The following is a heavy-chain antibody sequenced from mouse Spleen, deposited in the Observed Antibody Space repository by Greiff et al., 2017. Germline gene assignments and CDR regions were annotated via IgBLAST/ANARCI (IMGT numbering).Heavy chain of an antibody. V-gene: IGHV14-4*01. CDR3: TTGDYYGSTWFAY. D-gene: IGHD1-1*01. CDR1: GFNIKDDY. J-gene: IGHJ3*01. CDR2: IDPENGDT. Sequence: VQLQQSGAELVRPGASVKLSCTASGFNIKDDYMHWVKQRPEQGLEWIGWIDPENGDTEYASKFQGKATITADTSSNTAYLQLSSLTSEDTTVYYCTTGDYYGSTWFAYWGQGTLVTVSA.